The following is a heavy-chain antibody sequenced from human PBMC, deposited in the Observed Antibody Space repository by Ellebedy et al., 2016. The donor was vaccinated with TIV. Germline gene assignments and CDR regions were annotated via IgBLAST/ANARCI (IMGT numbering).Heavy chain of an antibody. D-gene: IGHD3-16*02. V-gene: IGHV4-39*07. CDR3: AKHRQHDYVWGSYRIFDY. Sequence: MPGGSLRLSCTVSGGSISSSSHYWGWIRQPPGKGLEWIGTIYYTGSTYYNSSLASRVTISVDTSKNQFSLKLSSVTAADTAVYYCAKHRQHDYVWGSYRIFDYWGQGTLVTVSS. J-gene: IGHJ4*02. CDR1: GGSISSSSHY. CDR2: IYYTGST.